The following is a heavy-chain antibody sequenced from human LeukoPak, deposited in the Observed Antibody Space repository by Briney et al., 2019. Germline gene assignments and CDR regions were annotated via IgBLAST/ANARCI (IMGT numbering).Heavy chain of an antibody. CDR3: AKASFGVVIVDAFDI. CDR1: GFTFSSYA. D-gene: IGHD3-3*01. V-gene: IGHV3-23*01. Sequence: PGGSLRLSCAASGFTFSSYAMSWVRQAPGKGLEWVSAIRGSGGSTYYADSVKGRFTISRDNSKNTLYLQMNSLRAEDTAVYYCAKASFGVVIVDAFDIWGQGTMVTVSS. CDR2: IRGSGGST. J-gene: IGHJ3*02.